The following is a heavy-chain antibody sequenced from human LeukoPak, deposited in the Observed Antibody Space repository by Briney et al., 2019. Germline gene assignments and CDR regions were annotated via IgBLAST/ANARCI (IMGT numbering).Heavy chain of an antibody. CDR2: FDLEDGEP. CDR1: GYTFTELS. V-gene: IGHV1-24*01. Sequence: ASVKVSCKVSGYTFTELSMHWVRQAPGKGLEWMGGFDLEDGEPIYAQKFQGRVTMTEDTSTDTAYMELSSLRSEDTAVYYCATVPTKAVAGSYYFDYWGQGTLVTVSS. CDR3: ATVPTKAVAGSYYFDY. J-gene: IGHJ4*02. D-gene: IGHD6-19*01.